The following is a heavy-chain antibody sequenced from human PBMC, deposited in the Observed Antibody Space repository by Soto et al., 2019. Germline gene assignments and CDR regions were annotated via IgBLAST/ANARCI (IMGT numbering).Heavy chain of an antibody. CDR3: ARAVDYYDIWTGYYKDYYYYMDV. CDR1: GGSISSYY. J-gene: IGHJ6*03. D-gene: IGHD3-9*01. Sequence: PSETLSLTCTVSGGSISSYYWSWIRQPPGKGLEWIGYIYYSGSTNYNPSLKSRVTISVDTSKNQFSLKLSSVTAADTAVYYCARAVDYYDIWTGYYKDYYYYMDVWGKGTTVTVSS. V-gene: IGHV4-59*01. CDR2: IYYSGST.